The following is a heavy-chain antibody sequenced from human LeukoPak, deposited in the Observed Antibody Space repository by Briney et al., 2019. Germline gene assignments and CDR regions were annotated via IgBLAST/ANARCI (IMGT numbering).Heavy chain of an antibody. J-gene: IGHJ3*02. V-gene: IGHV4-34*01. CDR1: GGSFSDYY. Sequence: PSETLSLTCAVSGGSFSDYYWSWIRQPPGKGLEWIGEINHSGSTNYKPSLKGRVTISLDTSKSQFSLKLSSVTAADTAVYYCATLRTIKPGVKDAFDIWGQGTLVTVSS. D-gene: IGHD4/OR15-4a*01. CDR3: ATLRTIKPGVKDAFDI. CDR2: INHSGST.